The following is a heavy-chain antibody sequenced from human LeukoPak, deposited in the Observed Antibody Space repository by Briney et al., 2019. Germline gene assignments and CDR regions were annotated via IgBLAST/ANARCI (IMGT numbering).Heavy chain of an antibody. J-gene: IGHJ5*02. CDR1: GYTLTGYY. Sequence: ASVKVSCKASGYTLTGYYMHWVRQAPGQGLEWMGRINPNSGGTNYAQKFQGRVTMTRDTSISTAYMELSRLRSDDTAVYYCAREKGYCSSTSCYTPHWFDPWGQGTLVTVSS. CDR2: INPNSGGT. CDR3: AREKGYCSSTSCYTPHWFDP. V-gene: IGHV1-2*06. D-gene: IGHD2-2*02.